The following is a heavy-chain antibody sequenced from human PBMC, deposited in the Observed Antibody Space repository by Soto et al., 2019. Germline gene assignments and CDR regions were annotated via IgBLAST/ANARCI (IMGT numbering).Heavy chain of an antibody. CDR1: GFTFSSYG. CDR3: AKGWDGYTTRFFYH. J-gene: IGHJ4*02. D-gene: IGHD5-12*01. V-gene: IGHV3-30*18. CDR2: ISYDENNK. Sequence: QVQLVESGGGVVQPGGSLRLSCAASGFTFSSYGMHWVRQAPGKGLQWVTIISYDENNKVYTDSVKGRFTVSRDNSKNTLYLQMNGLRAEDTAIYYCAKGWDGYTTRFFYHWGQGTLVAVSS.